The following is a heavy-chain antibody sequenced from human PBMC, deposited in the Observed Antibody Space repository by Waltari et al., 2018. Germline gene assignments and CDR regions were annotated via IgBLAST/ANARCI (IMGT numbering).Heavy chain of an antibody. D-gene: IGHD2-21*02. CDR3: ATASIYCGGDCYFDY. V-gene: IGHV1-18*01. Sequence: AYNGNTNYAQKLQGRVTMTTDTSTSTAYMELRSLRSDDTAVYYCATASIYCGGDCYFDYWGQGTLVTVYS. CDR2: AYNGNT. J-gene: IGHJ4*02.